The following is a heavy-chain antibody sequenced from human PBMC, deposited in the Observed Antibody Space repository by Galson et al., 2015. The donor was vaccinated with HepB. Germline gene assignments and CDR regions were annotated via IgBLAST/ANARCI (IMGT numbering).Heavy chain of an antibody. D-gene: IGHD3-10*01. J-gene: IGHJ4*02. CDR3: ARQAPYGSGSYNQIDY. CDR2: IYPGDSDT. V-gene: IGHV5-51*01. CDR1: GYSFTSYW. Sequence: SGAEVKKPGESLKISCKGSGYSFTSYWIGWVRQMPGKGLEWMGIIYPGDSDTRYSPSFQGQVTISADKSISTAYLQWSSLKASDTAMYYCARQAPYGSGSYNQIDYWGQGTLVTVSS.